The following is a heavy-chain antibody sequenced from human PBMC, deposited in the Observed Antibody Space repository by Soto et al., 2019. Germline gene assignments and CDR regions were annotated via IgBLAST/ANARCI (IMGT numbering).Heavy chain of an antibody. CDR2: IGSSDIYT. CDR1: GFTFSSYK. Sequence: EVQLVESGGGLVKPGGSLRLSCAGSGFTFSSYKINWVRQAPGKGLEWVSSIGSSDIYTYYADSLKGRLIISRDNANNSVYLQINSLRAEDTAVYNCARDQVGMDVWGQGAPVTVS. CDR3: ARDQVGMDV. V-gene: IGHV3-21*02. J-gene: IGHJ6*02.